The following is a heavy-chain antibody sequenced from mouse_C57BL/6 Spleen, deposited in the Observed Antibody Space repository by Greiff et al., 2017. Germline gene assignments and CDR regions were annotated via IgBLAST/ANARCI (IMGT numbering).Heavy chain of an antibody. CDR1: GYSFTDYN. CDR2: INPNYGTT. D-gene: IGHD1-1*01. Sequence: VQLQQSGPELVRPGASVKISCKASGYSFTDYNMNWVKQSHGKSLEWIGVINPNYGTTSYNQKFKGKATLTVDQSSSTAYMQLNSLTSEDSAVDYGARGGDYGSSTHWYFDVWGKGTTVTVSS. V-gene: IGHV1-39*01. CDR3: ARGGDYGSSTHWYFDV. J-gene: IGHJ1*03.